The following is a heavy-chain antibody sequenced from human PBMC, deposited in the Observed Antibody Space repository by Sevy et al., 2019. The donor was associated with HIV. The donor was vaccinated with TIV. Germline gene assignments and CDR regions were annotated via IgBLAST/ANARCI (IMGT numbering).Heavy chain of an antibody. V-gene: IGHV3-23*01. J-gene: IGHJ6*02. CDR3: ARRPDLGVVILTGGLDV. Sequence: GGSLSLSCAASGFSFSSYAMSWVRQTPGKGLQWVSVISGSGGSTYYADSVKGRLTIFRDNSRNTVYLQMNSRRAEDTAVYYCARRPDLGVVILTGGLDVWGQGTTVTVSS. CDR1: GFSFSSYA. CDR2: ISGSGGST. D-gene: IGHD3-3*01.